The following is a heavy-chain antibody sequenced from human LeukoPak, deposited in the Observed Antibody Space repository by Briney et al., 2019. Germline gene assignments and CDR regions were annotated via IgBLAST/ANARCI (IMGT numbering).Heavy chain of an antibody. CDR2: IYYSGST. CDR3: ARSYDSSASGFDY. Sequence: SETLSLTCTVSGGSISNGGYYWSWIRQHPGKGLEWIGYIYYSGSTYYNPSLKSRVTISVDTSKNHFSLTLSSVTAADTAVYYCARSYDSSASGFDYWGQGTPVTVSP. CDR1: GGSISNGGYY. V-gene: IGHV4-31*03. D-gene: IGHD3-22*01. J-gene: IGHJ4*02.